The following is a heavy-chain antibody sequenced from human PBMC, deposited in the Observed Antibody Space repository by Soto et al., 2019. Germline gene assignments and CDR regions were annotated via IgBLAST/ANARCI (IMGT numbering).Heavy chain of an antibody. CDR1: GGTFSSYT. Sequence: SVKVSCKASGGTFSSYTISWVRQAPGQGLEWMGRIIPILGIANYAQKFQGRVTITADKSTSTAYMELSSLRSEDTAVYYCAKGSPEYYDFWSGYPLDYWGQGTLVTVSS. D-gene: IGHD3-3*01. CDR2: IIPILGIA. CDR3: AKGSPEYYDFWSGYPLDY. J-gene: IGHJ4*02. V-gene: IGHV1-69*02.